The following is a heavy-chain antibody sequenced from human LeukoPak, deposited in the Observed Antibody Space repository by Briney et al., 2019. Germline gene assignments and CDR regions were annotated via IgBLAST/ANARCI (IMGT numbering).Heavy chain of an antibody. D-gene: IGHD5-18*01. J-gene: IGHJ4*02. CDR3: AKDFGYYTAMVPLDY. CDR1: GFTVSSDY. CDR2: IYSGGST. Sequence: GGSLRLSCAASGFTVSSDYMSWVRHAPGKGMGLVSVIYSGGSTYYADYVKGRFTISRDNSKNTLYLQLKSLRAEDTAVYYCAKDFGYYTAMVPLDYWVQGALVTVS. V-gene: IGHV3-53*05.